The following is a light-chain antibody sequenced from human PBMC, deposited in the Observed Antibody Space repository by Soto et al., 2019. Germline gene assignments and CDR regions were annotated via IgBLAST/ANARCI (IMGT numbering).Light chain of an antibody. CDR3: QQYNNWPPWT. J-gene: IGKJ1*01. CDR1: QSVSSN. Sequence: EIVMTQSPATLSVSPVERATLPCRSSQSVSSNLAWYQQKPGQAPRLLIYGASTRATGIPARFSGSGSGTEFTLTISSLQSEDFAVYYCQQYNNWPPWTFGQGTKVDIK. CDR2: GAS. V-gene: IGKV3-15*01.